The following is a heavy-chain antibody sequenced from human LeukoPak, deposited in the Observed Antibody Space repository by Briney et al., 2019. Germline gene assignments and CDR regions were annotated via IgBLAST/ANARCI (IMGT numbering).Heavy chain of an antibody. CDR1: GFTFTNAW. D-gene: IGHD1-14*01. J-gene: IGHJ6*03. CDR3: TTITRFPPFYYYMDV. Sequence: PGGSLRLSCAASGFTFTNAWMTWVRQAPGKGLEWVGRIKSKSDGGTTDYAAPVKGRFTISRDDSKNTLYLQMSSLKTVDTAVYYCTTITRFPPFYYYMDVWGKGTTVTVSS. CDR2: IKSKSDGGTT. V-gene: IGHV3-15*01.